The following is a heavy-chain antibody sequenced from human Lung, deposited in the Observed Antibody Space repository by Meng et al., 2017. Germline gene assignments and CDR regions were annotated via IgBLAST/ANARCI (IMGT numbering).Heavy chain of an antibody. J-gene: IGHJ4*01. D-gene: IGHD6-13*01. CDR3: ARDALGGIAAAGTLDY. Sequence: SVKVSCKASGGTFSSYAISWVRQAPGQGLEWMGGIIPIFGTANYAQKFQGRVTITADESTSTAYMELSSLRSEDTAVYYCARDALGGIAAAGTLDYWGHGTRVTCAS. V-gene: IGHV1-69*13. CDR2: IIPIFGTA. CDR1: GGTFSSYA.